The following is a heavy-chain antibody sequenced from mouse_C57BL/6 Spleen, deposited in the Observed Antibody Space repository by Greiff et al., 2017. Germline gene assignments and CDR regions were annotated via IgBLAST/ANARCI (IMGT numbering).Heavy chain of an antibody. CDR3: ARWGYSKDYFDY. D-gene: IGHD3-1*01. CDR1: GYTFTSYW. V-gene: IGHV1-52*01. Sequence: QVQLQQSGAELVRPGSSVKLSCKASGYTFTSYWMHWVKQRPIQGLEWIGNIYPSSSETHYNQKFKDKATLTVDKSSSTAYMLLSSLTSEDSAVYCCARWGYSKDYFDYWGQVTTLTIPS. J-gene: IGHJ2*01. CDR2: IYPSSSET.